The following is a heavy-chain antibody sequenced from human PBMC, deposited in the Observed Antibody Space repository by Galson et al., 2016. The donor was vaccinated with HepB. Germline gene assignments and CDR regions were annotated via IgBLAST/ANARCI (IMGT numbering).Heavy chain of an antibody. CDR2: ISYDGSNK. CDR3: ARSPYDFWSGYQIPPTGYFDY. Sequence: SLRLSCAASGFTFSSYAMHWVRQAPGKGLEWVAVISYDGSNKYYADSVKGRFTISRDNSKNTLYLQMNSMRAEETAVYYCARSPYDFWSGYQIPPTGYFDYGGPGTLVTVSS. CDR1: GFTFSSYA. D-gene: IGHD3-3*01. J-gene: IGHJ4*02. V-gene: IGHV3-30*04.